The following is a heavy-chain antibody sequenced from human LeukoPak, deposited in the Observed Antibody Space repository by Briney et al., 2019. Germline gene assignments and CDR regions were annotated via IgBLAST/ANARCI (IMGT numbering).Heavy chain of an antibody. CDR2: ISSSSSYI. V-gene: IGHV3-21*01. CDR1: GFTFSSYS. J-gene: IGHJ2*01. D-gene: IGHD6-19*01. Sequence: GGSLRLSCAASGFTFSSYSMSWVRQAPGKGLEWVSSISSSSSYIYYADSVKGRFTIFRDNAKNSLSLQMNSLGAEDTAVYYCAKANGWYGRGYFDLWGRGTLVSVSS. CDR3: AKANGWYGRGYFDL.